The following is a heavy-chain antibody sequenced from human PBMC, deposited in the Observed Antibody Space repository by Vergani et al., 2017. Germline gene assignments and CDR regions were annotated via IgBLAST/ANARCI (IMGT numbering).Heavy chain of an antibody. Sequence: EVQLVQSGAEVKKPGESLRISCKGSGYSFTSYWISWVLQMPGKGLEWMGRIDPSDSYTNYSPSFQGHVTISADKSISTAYLQWSSLKASDTAMYYCARDPPAGITMIVVVTSIWGQGTMVTVSS. CDR1: GYSFTSYW. J-gene: IGHJ3*02. D-gene: IGHD3-22*01. CDR2: IDPSDSYT. V-gene: IGHV5-10-1*01. CDR3: ARDPPAGITMIVVVTSI.